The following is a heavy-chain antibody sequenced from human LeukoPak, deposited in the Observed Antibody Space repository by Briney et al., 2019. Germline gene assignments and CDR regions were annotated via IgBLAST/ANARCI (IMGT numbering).Heavy chain of an antibody. CDR3: ARDKWVT. CDR2: ISPGGGTT. Sequence: GGSLRLSCAASGFTFSSYAMSWVRQSPARGLEWVASISPGGGTTYYADYVKGRFTISRDNSKNSLFVQMNSLRAEDTAVYYCARDKWVTWGQGTLVTVSS. V-gene: IGHV3-23*01. J-gene: IGHJ4*02. CDR1: GFTFSSYA. D-gene: IGHD5-18*01.